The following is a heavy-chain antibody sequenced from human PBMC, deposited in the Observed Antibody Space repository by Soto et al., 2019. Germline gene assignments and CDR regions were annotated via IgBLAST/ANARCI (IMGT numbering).Heavy chain of an antibody. CDR1: GYPFTGHY. CDR3: AVSNCGGDCYSLFWVFDF. V-gene: IGHV1-2*02. D-gene: IGHD2-21*02. Sequence: QAQLVQSGAELKKPGASVKVSCQASGYPFTGHYMHWVRQAPGQGLEWMGWINPNSGDTDYAQKFRDRVTMTRDTSSTTGYMELSRLRSDDTAVYYCAVSNCGGDCYSLFWVFDFWGQGTLVTVSS. CDR2: INPNSGDT. J-gene: IGHJ4*02.